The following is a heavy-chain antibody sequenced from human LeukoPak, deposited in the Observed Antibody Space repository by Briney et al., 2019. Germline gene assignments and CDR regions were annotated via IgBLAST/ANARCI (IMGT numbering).Heavy chain of an antibody. V-gene: IGHV3-30*04. CDR2: ISYDGRHK. J-gene: IGHJ3*02. CDR1: GFTFSSYA. D-gene: IGHD3-3*01. Sequence: PGRSLRLSCAASGFTFSSYAMHWVRQAPGKGLEWVTFISYDGRHKFYAESVTGRFTISRDNSKNTLYLQMNSLRAEDTAVYYCAKEGDFWSGLKAFDIWGQGTMVTVSS. CDR3: AKEGDFWSGLKAFDI.